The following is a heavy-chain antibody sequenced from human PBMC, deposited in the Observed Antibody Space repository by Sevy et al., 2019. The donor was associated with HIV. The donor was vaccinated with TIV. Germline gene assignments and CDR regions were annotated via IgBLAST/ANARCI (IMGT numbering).Heavy chain of an antibody. CDR2: IIPIFGTA. V-gene: IGHV1-69*13. Sequence: ASVKVSCKASGGTFSSYAISWVRQAPGQGLEWMGGIIPIFGTANYAQKFQGRVTITADESTSTAYMELSSLRSEDTAVYYCARGPTVTTPGVGYYYGMDVWDQGTTVTVSS. D-gene: IGHD4-17*01. CDR3: ARGPTVTTPGVGYYYGMDV. J-gene: IGHJ6*02. CDR1: GGTFSSYA.